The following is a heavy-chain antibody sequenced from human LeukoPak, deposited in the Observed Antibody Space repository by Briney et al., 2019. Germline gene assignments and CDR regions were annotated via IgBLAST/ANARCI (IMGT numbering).Heavy chain of an antibody. CDR1: GGSISSGGYY. CDR2: IYHSGST. V-gene: IGHV4-30-2*01. J-gene: IGHJ4*02. D-gene: IGHD6-13*01. CDR3: AREWYSSSWDRQPEYYFDY. Sequence: PSQTLSLTCTVSGGSISSGGYYWSWIRQPPGKGLEWIGYIYHSGSTYYNPSLKSRVTISVDRSKNQFSLKLSSVTAADTAVYYCAREWYSSSWDRQPEYYFDYWGQGTLVTVSS.